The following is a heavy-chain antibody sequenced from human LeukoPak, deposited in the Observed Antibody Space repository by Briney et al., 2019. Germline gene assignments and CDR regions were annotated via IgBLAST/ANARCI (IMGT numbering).Heavy chain of an antibody. J-gene: IGHJ4*02. CDR3: ARGGGGGYYSGFNY. CDR1: GGTFSSYA. D-gene: IGHD3-22*01. CDR2: IIPILGIA. V-gene: IGHV1-69*04. Sequence: ASVKVSCKASGGTFSSYAISWVRQAPGQGLEWMGRIIPILGIANYAQKFQGRVTITADKSTSTAYMELSSLRSEDTAVYYCARGGGGGYYSGFNYWGQGTLVTVSS.